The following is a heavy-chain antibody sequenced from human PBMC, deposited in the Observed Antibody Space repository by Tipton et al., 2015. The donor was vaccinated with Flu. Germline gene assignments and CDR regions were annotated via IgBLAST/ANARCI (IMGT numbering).Heavy chain of an antibody. J-gene: IGHJ3*01. D-gene: IGHD2-15*01. V-gene: IGHV5-51*03. CDR3: ARSDRHDARGRPPLAFEL. CDR1: GYSFTNYW. Sequence: QLVQSGAEVKEPGESLKISCRASGYSFTNYWIAWVRQMPGKGLEWMGNIYPRDSDTRYSPSFQGQVTISVDKSIYTAYLLWSSLKASDTAMYFCARSDRHDARGRPPLAFELWGQGTMVTVSS. CDR2: IYPRDSDT.